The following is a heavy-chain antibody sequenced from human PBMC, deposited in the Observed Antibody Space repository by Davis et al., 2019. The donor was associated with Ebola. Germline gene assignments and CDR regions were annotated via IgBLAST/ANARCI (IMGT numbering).Heavy chain of an antibody. CDR2: ISSSSSDI. V-gene: IGHV3-21*01. CDR3: ARDPKLTRYYGMDV. Sequence: GESLKTSCAAPGFTFSSYSMNWVRQAPGKGLEWVSSISSSSSDIYYADSVKGRFTISRDNAKNSLYLQMNSLRAEDTAVYYCARDPKLTRYYGMDVWGQGTTVTVSS. D-gene: IGHD1-7*01. CDR1: GFTFSSYS. J-gene: IGHJ6*02.